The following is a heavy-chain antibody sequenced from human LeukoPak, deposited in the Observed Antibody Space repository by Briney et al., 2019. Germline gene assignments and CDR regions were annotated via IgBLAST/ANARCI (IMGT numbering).Heavy chain of an antibody. Sequence: PGGSLRPSCAASGFTFSSHWMSSVRLAPGKGLEWVANINQDGSQKYYVDSVKGRFTISRDNAKNSVYLEMNTLRAEDTAVYSCARERSDGSGNRGFAFDIWGQGTLVTVSS. CDR1: GFTFSSHW. J-gene: IGHJ3*02. D-gene: IGHD3-10*01. CDR3: ARERSDGSGNRGFAFDI. V-gene: IGHV3-7*03. CDR2: INQDGSQK.